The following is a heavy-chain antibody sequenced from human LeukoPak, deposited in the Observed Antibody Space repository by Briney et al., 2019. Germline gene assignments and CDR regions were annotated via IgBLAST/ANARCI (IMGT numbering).Heavy chain of an antibody. J-gene: IGHJ6*03. CDR2: ISGSGGST. CDR3: AKARKYSSGWYPFMNYYYYMDV. CDR1: GFTFSSYG. Sequence: GGSLRPSCAASGFTFSSYGMSWVRQAPGKGLEWVSAISGSGGSTYYADSVKGRFTISRDNSKNTLYLQMNSLRAEDTAVYYCAKARKYSSGWYPFMNYYYYMDVWGKGTTVTISS. D-gene: IGHD6-19*01. V-gene: IGHV3-23*01.